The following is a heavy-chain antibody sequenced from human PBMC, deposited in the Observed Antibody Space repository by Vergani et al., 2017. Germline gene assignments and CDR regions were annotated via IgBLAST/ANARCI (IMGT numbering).Heavy chain of an antibody. D-gene: IGHD2-15*01. CDR3: ARDQEDCSGGSCYSGPLDP. V-gene: IGHV4-34*01. Sequence: QVQLQQWGAGLLKPSETLSLTCAVYGGSFSGYYWSWIRQPPGKGLEWIGEINHSGSTNYNPSLKSRVTISVDTSKNQFSLKLSSVTAADTAVYYCARDQEDCSGGSCYSGPLDPWGQGTLVTVSS. J-gene: IGHJ5*02. CDR1: GGSFSGYY. CDR2: INHSGST.